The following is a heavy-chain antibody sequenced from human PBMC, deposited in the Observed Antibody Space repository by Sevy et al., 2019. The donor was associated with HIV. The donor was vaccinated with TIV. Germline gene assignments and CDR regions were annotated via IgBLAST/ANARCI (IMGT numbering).Heavy chain of an antibody. V-gene: IGHV3-72*01. J-gene: IGHJ2*01. CDR3: AAVAANKGYFDI. Sequence: GGSLRLSCAASGFNFGDLYMDWVRQAPGKGLEWVGRIRNKPKSYTTEYAASVKGRFTISRDDSKNSLFLQMNSLKTEDTAFYYCAAVAANKGYFDIWGRGTLVTVSS. CDR1: GFNFGDLY. D-gene: IGHD6-19*01. CDR2: IRNKPKSYTT.